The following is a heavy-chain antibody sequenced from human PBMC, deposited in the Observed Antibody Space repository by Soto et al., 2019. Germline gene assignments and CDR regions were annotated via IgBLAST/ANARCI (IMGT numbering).Heavy chain of an antibody. CDR3: ARDPSSGYANWFDP. J-gene: IGHJ5*02. CDR2: IYYSGST. D-gene: IGHD3-22*01. Sequence: LSLTCTVSGGSISSGGYYWSWIRQHPGKGLEWIGYIYYSGSTYYNPSLKSRVTISVDTSKNQFSLKLSSVTAADTAVYYCARDPSSGYANWFDPWGQGTLVTVSS. CDR1: GGSISSGGYY. V-gene: IGHV4-31*03.